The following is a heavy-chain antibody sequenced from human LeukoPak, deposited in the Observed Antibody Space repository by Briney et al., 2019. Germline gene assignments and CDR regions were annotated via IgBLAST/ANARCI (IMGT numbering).Heavy chain of an antibody. CDR2: INQDVSRV. J-gene: IGHJ4*02. CDR3: ARLKDDVTKFDY. CDR1: GFSFSRYW. V-gene: IGHV3-7*01. Sequence: GRSLRLSCSGSGFSFSRYWLAWVRQAPGKGLEWVASINQDVSRVHYVDSVEGRFTISRDNAKSSLFLQMTSLRVEGTAVYYCARLKDDVTKFDYWSQGTLVTVSS. D-gene: IGHD2-8*01.